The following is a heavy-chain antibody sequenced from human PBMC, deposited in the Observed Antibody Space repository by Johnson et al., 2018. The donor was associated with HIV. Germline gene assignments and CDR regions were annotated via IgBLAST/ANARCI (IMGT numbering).Heavy chain of an antibody. CDR1: GFTFSSFW. CDR2: IKDDGSEK. J-gene: IGHJ3*02. V-gene: IGHV3-7*01. D-gene: IGHD6-19*01. Sequence: VQLVESGGGLIQPGGYLRLSCAASGFTFSSFWMTWVRQAPGKGLEWVANIKDDGSEKSYVDSVKGRFTISRDNSKNTLYLQMNSLRAEDTAVYYCARDIIAVAGYDAFDIWGQGTMVTVSS. CDR3: ARDIIAVAGYDAFDI.